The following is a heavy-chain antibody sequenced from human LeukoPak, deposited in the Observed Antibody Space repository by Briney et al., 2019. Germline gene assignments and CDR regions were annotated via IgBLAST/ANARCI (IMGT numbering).Heavy chain of an antibody. Sequence: ASVKVSCKAPGYSSTNYGISWVRQAPGQGLEWMGWISAYNGNTNYAQKLQGRVTMTTDTSTSTAYMELRSLRSDDTAVYYCASHPTSDYWGQGTLVTVSS. CDR3: ASHPTSDY. V-gene: IGHV1-18*01. CDR1: GYSSTNYG. CDR2: ISAYNGNT. J-gene: IGHJ4*02.